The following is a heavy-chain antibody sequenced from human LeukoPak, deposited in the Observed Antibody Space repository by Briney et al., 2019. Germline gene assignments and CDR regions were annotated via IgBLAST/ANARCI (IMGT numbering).Heavy chain of an antibody. CDR3: ARHRPGVVRGATMGFDY. CDR1: GGSISSSSYY. CDR2: IYYSGST. V-gene: IGHV4-39*01. Sequence: SETLSLTCTVSGGSISSSSYYWGWIRQPPGKGLEWIGSIYYSGSTYYNPSLKSRVTISVDTSKNQFSLKLSSVTAADTAVYYCARHRPGVVRGATMGFDYWGQGTLATVSS. D-gene: IGHD3-10*01. J-gene: IGHJ4*02.